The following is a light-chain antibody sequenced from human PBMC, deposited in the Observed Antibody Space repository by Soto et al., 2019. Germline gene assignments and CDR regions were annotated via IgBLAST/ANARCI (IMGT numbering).Light chain of an antibody. Sequence: QSVLTQPPSVSGAPGQRVTISCTGGSSDIGADSDVHWYQQLPGTAPRLLIYGDSNRPSGVPARFSGSKSGSSASLAITGLQAGDEADYYCQSYDSRLSGHVVFGGGTKVTVL. CDR2: GDS. CDR3: QSYDSRLSGHVV. J-gene: IGLJ2*01. CDR1: SSDIGADSD. V-gene: IGLV1-40*01.